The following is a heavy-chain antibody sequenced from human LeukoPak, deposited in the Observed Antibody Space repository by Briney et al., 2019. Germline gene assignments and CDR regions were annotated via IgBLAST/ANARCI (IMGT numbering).Heavy chain of an antibody. J-gene: IGHJ4*02. V-gene: IGHV4-39*01. CDR1: GGSISSSSYY. Sequence: SETLSLTCTVSGGSISSSSYYWGWIRQPPGKGLEWIGSIYYSGSTHYNPSLKSRVTISVDTSKNQFSLKLSSVTAADTAVYYCARGDITIQLWFFSYWGQGTLVTVSS. CDR2: IYYSGST. CDR3: ARGDITIQLWFFSY. D-gene: IGHD5-18*01.